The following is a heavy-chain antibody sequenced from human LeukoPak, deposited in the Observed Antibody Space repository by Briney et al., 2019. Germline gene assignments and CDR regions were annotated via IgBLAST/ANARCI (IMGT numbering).Heavy chain of an antibody. J-gene: IGHJ3*02. D-gene: IGHD4-17*01. CDR2: INDGGSYT. V-gene: IGHV3-74*01. CDR3: AKVQTTVTTSAAFDI. CDR1: GFTFSNYW. Sequence: SGGSLRLSCTASGFTFSNYWMHWVRLVPGKGLVWVAAINDGGSYTGYAESVKGRFTISRDDARNTLYLQMNSLRAEDTALYYCAKVQTTVTTSAAFDIWGQGTMVTVSS.